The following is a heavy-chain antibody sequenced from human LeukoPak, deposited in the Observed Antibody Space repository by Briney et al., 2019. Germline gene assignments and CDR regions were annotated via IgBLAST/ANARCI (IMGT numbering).Heavy chain of an antibody. Sequence: GESLRLSCAASGFTFSSYSMNWVRQAPGKGLEWVSSISGSSTYIDYADSVKGRFTISRDNAKNALYLQMDSPRAEDTAVYYCARGDPTVTTKQNFDYWGQGTLVTVSS. J-gene: IGHJ4*02. V-gene: IGHV3-21*01. D-gene: IGHD4-17*01. CDR3: ARGDPTVTTKQNFDY. CDR1: GFTFSSYS. CDR2: ISGSSTYI.